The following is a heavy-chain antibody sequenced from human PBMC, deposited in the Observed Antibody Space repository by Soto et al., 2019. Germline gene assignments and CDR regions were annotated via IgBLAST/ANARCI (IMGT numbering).Heavy chain of an antibody. J-gene: IGHJ4*02. Sequence: SETLSLTCTVSGGSISSGGYYWSWIRQHPGKGLEWIGYIYYSGSTYYNPSLKSRVTISVDTSKNQFSLKLSSVTAADTAVYYCARTTSWYGDDYWGQGTLVTVSS. CDR3: ARTTSWYGDDY. V-gene: IGHV4-31*03. CDR1: GGSISSGGYY. D-gene: IGHD6-13*01. CDR2: IYYSGST.